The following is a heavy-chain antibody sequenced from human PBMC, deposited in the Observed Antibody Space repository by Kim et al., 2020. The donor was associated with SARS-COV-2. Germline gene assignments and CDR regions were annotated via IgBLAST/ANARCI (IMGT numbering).Heavy chain of an antibody. Sequence: GSLRLSCEASEFTFSSCSRNWVRQAPGKGLEWVSSISSTSDYIYYADSVKGRFTISRDNAKNSLYLQMNSLRAEDTAVYYCARALKDILTGYYIGIDYWGQGTLVTVSS. CDR2: ISSTSDYI. D-gene: IGHD3-9*01. CDR3: ARALKDILTGYYIGIDY. J-gene: IGHJ4*02. V-gene: IGHV3-21*01. CDR1: EFTFSSCS.